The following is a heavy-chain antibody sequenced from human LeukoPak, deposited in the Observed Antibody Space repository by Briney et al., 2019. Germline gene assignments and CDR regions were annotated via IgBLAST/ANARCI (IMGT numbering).Heavy chain of an antibody. Sequence: GGSLRLSCAASGFTFSSYSMNWVRQAPGKGLEWVSYISSSSSTIYYADSVKGRFTTSRDNAKNSLYLQMNSLRAEDTAVYYCARAAFVDYHAFDIWGQGTMVTVSS. D-gene: IGHD3/OR15-3a*01. J-gene: IGHJ3*02. V-gene: IGHV3-48*01. CDR3: ARAAFVDYHAFDI. CDR2: ISSSSSTI. CDR1: GFTFSSYS.